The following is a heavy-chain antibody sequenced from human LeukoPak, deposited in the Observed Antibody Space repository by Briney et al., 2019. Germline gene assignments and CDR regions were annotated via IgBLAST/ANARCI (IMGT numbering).Heavy chain of an antibody. CDR1: GFTFSSYW. D-gene: IGHD2-15*01. V-gene: IGHV3-7*03. J-gene: IGHJ3*02. CDR3: AKGLNGYCSGGSCVRDAFDI. Sequence: GGSLRLSCAASGFTFSSYWMSWVRQAPGKGLEWVSDINDDGGEKYYVDSVKGRFTISRDNSKNTLYLQMNSLRAEDTAVYYCAKGLNGYCSGGSCVRDAFDIWGQGTMVTVSS. CDR2: INDDGGEK.